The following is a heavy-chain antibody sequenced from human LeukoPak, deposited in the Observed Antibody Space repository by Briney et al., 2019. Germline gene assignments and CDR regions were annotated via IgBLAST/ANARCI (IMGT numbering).Heavy chain of an antibody. CDR3: ARDHQRGYDSSAYYYDC. V-gene: IGHV3-21*01. J-gene: IGHJ4*02. CDR1: GFTFSSHT. CDR2: ISSSSSYI. D-gene: IGHD3-22*01. Sequence: PGGSLRLSCAASGFTFSSHTMDWVRQAPGKGLEWVSSISSSSSYIYYADSMKGRLTISRDNAKNSLYLQMNSLRAEDSAVYYCARDHQRGYDSSAYYYDCWGQGTLVTVSS.